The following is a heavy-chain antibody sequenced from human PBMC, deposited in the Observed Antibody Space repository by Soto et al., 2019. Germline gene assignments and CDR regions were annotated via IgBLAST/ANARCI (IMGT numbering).Heavy chain of an antibody. V-gene: IGHV1-46*01. CDR3: AKIAPPGETFFDY. J-gene: IGHJ4*02. CDR2: VNPSRGTA. Sequence: GASVKVYCKASGYAFTNYNIHWVRQAPGQGLQWMGEVNPSRGTAGYAETFQGRVTMTRNASTRTVYMVLTSLTPEDTAIYYCAKIAPPGETFFDYWGQGSLVTVSS. D-gene: IGHD3-22*01. CDR1: GYAFTNYN.